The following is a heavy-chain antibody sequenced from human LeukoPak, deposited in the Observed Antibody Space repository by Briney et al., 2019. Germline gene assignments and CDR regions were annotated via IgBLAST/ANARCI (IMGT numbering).Heavy chain of an antibody. J-gene: IGHJ4*02. Sequence: GGSLRLSCAASGFTFGSYAMNWVRQAPGKGLEWVSGISAPGDNTYYADSVKGRLTISRDNSKNTLYLQMNSLRAEDTALYYCAKLERRHYGGNRFDFWGRGTLLTVSS. CDR2: ISAPGDNT. CDR1: GFTFGSYA. CDR3: AKLERRHYGGNRFDF. D-gene: IGHD1-1*01. V-gene: IGHV3-23*01.